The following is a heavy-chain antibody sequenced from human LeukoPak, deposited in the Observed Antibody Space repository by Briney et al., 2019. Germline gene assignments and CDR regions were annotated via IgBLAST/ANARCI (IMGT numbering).Heavy chain of an antibody. J-gene: IGHJ3*02. CDR3: ARENLNAFDI. CDR1: GGSISSYY. V-gene: IGHV4-59*01. CDR2: IYYSGST. Sequence: MTSETLSLTCTVSGGSISSYYWSWIRQPPGKGLEWIGYIYYSGSTNYNPSLKSRVTISVDTSKNQFSLKLSSVTAADTAVYYCARENLNAFDIWGQGTMVTVSS.